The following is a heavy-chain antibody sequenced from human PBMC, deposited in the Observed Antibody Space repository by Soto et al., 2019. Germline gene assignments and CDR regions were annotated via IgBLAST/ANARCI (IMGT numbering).Heavy chain of an antibody. J-gene: IGHJ6*02. V-gene: IGHV3-48*02. CDR2: ISSSSSTI. CDR3: AREVVTMVRGVTYGMDV. CDR1: GFTFSSYS. D-gene: IGHD3-10*01. Sequence: GGSLRLSCAASGFTFSSYSMNWVRQAPGKGLEWVSYISSSSSTIYYADSVKGRFTISRDNAKNSLYLQMNSLRDEDTAVYYCAREVVTMVRGVTYGMDVWGQGTTVTVSS.